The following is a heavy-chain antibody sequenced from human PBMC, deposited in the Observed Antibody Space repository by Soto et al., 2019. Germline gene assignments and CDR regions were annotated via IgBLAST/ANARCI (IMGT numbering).Heavy chain of an antibody. Sequence: PSETLSLTCAVYGGSFSGYYWSWIRQPPGKGLEWIGEINHSGSTNYNPSLKSRVTISVDTSKNQFSLKLSSVTAAGTAVYYCARGLTGTTWATYYYHGMDVWGQGTTVTVSS. CDR3: ARGLTGTTWATYYYHGMDV. J-gene: IGHJ6*02. CDR2: INHSGST. V-gene: IGHV4-34*01. D-gene: IGHD1-7*01. CDR1: GGSFSGYY.